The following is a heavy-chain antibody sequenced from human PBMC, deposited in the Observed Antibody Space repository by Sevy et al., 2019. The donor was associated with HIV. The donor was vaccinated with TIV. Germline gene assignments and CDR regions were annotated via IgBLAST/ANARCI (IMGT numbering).Heavy chain of an antibody. CDR3: ARSSGYSSSWYTTHGMDV. J-gene: IGHJ6*02. V-gene: IGHV5-10-1*01. D-gene: IGHD6-13*01. Sequence: KQRESLKISCKGSGYSFTSYWISWVRQMPGKGLEWMGRIDPSDSYTNYSPSFQGHVTISADKSISTAYLQWSSLKASDTAMYYCARSSGYSSSWYTTHGMDVWGQGTTVTVSS. CDR2: IDPSDSYT. CDR1: GYSFTSYW.